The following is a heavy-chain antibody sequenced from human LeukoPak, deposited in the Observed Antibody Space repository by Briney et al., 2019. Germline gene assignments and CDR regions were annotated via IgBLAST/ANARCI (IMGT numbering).Heavy chain of an antibody. Sequence: GSSVKVSCKASGGTFSSYAISWVRQAPGQGLEWMGRIIPILGIANYAQKFQGRVTITVDKSTSTAYMELSSLRSEDTAVYYCARARCSGGSCYSRTDAFDIWGQGTMVTVSS. D-gene: IGHD2-15*01. V-gene: IGHV1-69*04. CDR1: GGTFSSYA. CDR3: ARARCSGGSCYSRTDAFDI. J-gene: IGHJ3*02. CDR2: IIPILGIA.